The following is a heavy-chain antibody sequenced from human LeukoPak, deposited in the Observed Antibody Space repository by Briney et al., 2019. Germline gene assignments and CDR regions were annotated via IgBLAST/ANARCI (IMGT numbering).Heavy chain of an antibody. CDR1: GFTFSDHY. CDR3: AKDIDGGTWYSSKEAPLTPYGMDV. V-gene: IGHV3-72*01. CDR2: ARNKANGYTT. D-gene: IGHD6-13*01. J-gene: IGHJ6*02. Sequence: GGSLRLSCAASGFTFSDHYMDCVRQAPGKGLEWVGRARNKANGYTTEYAASVRGRFTISRDDSKNSLYLQMNSLKTEDTAVYYCAKDIDGGTWYSSKEAPLTPYGMDVWGQGTTVTVSS.